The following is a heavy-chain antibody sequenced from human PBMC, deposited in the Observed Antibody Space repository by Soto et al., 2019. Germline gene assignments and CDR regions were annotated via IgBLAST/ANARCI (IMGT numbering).Heavy chain of an antibody. D-gene: IGHD3-16*01. CDR1: GFTFSTYA. J-gene: IGHJ4*02. CDR3: AKDRPRRTSGCFFEY. Sequence: EVQLLESGGTLVQPGGSLTLSCAASGFTFSTYAMAWVRQAPGKGLEWVSGVSASGLNTDYADPVKGRFYISRDNSKNTGSLPMNSLRAEDTALYYGAKDRPRRTSGCFFEYWGQGTPVTVSS. V-gene: IGHV3-23*01. CDR2: VSASGLNT.